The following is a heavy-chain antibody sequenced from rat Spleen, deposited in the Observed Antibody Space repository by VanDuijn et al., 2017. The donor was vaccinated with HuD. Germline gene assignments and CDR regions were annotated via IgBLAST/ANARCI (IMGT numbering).Heavy chain of an antibody. V-gene: IGHV5-29*01. CDR2: ISYGDSSGHSST. J-gene: IGHJ2*01. CDR1: GFTFSNFD. Sequence: EVQLVESDGGLVQPGRSLKLSCAASGFTFSNFDMAWVRQAPTKGLEWVATISYGDSSGHSSTYYRDSVKGRFTVSRDNAKSTLYLQMDSLRSEDTATYYCTRHPDYSNYFDYWGQGVMVTVSS. D-gene: IGHD1-1*01. CDR3: TRHPDYSNYFDY.